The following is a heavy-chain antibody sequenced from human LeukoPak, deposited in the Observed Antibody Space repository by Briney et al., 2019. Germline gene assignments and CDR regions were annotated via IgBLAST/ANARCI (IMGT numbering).Heavy chain of an antibody. Sequence: GRSLRLSCAASGFTFSSYAMSWVRQAPGKGLEWVSAISGSGGSTYYADSVKGRFTISRDNSKNTLYLQMNSLRAEDTAVYYCARGDYGDYAGMDVWGQGTTVTVSS. V-gene: IGHV3-23*01. CDR1: GFTFSSYA. J-gene: IGHJ6*02. CDR2: ISGSGGST. CDR3: ARGDYGDYAGMDV. D-gene: IGHD4-17*01.